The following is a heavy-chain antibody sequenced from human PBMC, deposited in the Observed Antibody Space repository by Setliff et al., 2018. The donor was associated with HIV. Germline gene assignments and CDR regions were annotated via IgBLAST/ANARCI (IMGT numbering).Heavy chain of an antibody. J-gene: IGHJ6*03. CDR1: GYTFSSYD. CDR2: MNPNSGNT. D-gene: IGHD3-22*01. CDR3: ARARRDSYDRGRRNRYYIDV. V-gene: IGHV1-8*02. Sequence: GASVKVSCKASGYTFSSYDITWVRQATGQGLEWMGWMNPNSGNTDYAQKLQGRVTMTRDTSISTAYLELNNLKFEDTAVYYCARARRDSYDRGRRNRYYIDVWGKGTTVTVSS.